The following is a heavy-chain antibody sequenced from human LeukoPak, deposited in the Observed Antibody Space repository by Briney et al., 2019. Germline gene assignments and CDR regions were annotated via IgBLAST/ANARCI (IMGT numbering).Heavy chain of an antibody. J-gene: IGHJ4*02. CDR2: INPNSGDT. Sequence: ASVKVSCKASGYTFTDYYMHWVRQAPGQGFEWMGWINPNSGDTNYAQEFQGRVTMTRDTSISTAHMELSRLRSDDTAVYYCARANFLYCSSTTCLFDYWGQGTLVIVSS. CDR3: ARANFLYCSSTTCLFDY. D-gene: IGHD2-2*01. CDR1: GYTFTDYY. V-gene: IGHV1-2*02.